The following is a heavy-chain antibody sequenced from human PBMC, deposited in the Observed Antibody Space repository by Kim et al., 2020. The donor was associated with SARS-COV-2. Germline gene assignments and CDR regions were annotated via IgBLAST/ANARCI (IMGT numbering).Heavy chain of an antibody. CDR1: GGSISSGDYY. J-gene: IGHJ4*02. Sequence: SETLSLTCTVSGGSISSGDYYWSWIRQPPGKGLEWIGYIYYSGSTYYNPSLKSRVTISVDTSKNQFSLKLSSVTAAETAVYYCARARATSITIFGVVIVHNCDYWCQGTLVTVSS. CDR3: ARARATSITIFGVVIVHNCDY. V-gene: IGHV4-30-4*02. D-gene: IGHD3-3*01. CDR2: IYYSGST.